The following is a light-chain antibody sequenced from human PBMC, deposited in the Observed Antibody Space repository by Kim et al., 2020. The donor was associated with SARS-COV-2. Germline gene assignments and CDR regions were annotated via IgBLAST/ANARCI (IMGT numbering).Light chain of an antibody. CDR2: QDN. J-gene: IGLJ2*01. CDR3: QAWDSSTVV. V-gene: IGLV3-1*01. CDR1: KLGDKY. Sequence: SYELTQPPSVSVSPGQTASITCSGDKLGDKYACWYQQKPGQSPVLVIYQDNKRPSGIPERFSGSNSGNTATLTISGTQAMGEADYYCQAWDSSTVVFGGG.